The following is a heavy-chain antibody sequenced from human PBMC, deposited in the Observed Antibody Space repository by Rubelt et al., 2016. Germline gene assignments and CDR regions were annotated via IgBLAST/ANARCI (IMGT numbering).Heavy chain of an antibody. Sequence: QLQLQESGPGLVTPSATLSLTCTVSGGSISSRNYYWGWSRQPPGTGLEWIWSIYYSGSTSYNPSHKSRVTMSRDTSTHQFSRKRSAVTAADTAVYYCAKDGASSLWGQGTMVTVSS. V-gene: IGHV4-39*07. CDR2: IYYSGST. J-gene: IGHJ3*01. D-gene: IGHD3-16*01. CDR3: AKDGASSL. CDR1: GGSISSRNYY.